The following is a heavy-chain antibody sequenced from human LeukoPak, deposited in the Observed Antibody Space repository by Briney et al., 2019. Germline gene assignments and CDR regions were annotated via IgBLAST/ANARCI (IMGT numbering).Heavy chain of an antibody. D-gene: IGHD3-10*01. CDR1: GFTFSSYW. Sequence: GGSLRLSCAASGFTFSSYWMTWVRQAPGKGLEWVANIKQDGSEKYYVDCVKGRFTISRDNAKNSLYLQMNSLRAEDTAVYYCASLGVQQAFDIWGRGTMVTVSS. J-gene: IGHJ3*02. CDR3: ASLGVQQAFDI. V-gene: IGHV3-7*01. CDR2: IKQDGSEK.